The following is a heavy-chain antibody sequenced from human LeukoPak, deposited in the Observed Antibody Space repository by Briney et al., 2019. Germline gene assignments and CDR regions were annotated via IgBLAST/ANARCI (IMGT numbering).Heavy chain of an antibody. CDR3: ARSRGYSYGTTFLDY. D-gene: IGHD5-18*01. CDR2: INHSGST. V-gene: IGHV4-34*01. J-gene: IGHJ4*02. Sequence: KASETLSLTCAVYGGSFSGYYWSWIRQPPGKGLEWIGEINHSGSTNYNPSLKSRVTISVDTSKNQFSLKLSSVTAADTAVYYCARSRGYSYGTTFLDYWGQGTLVTVSS. CDR1: GGSFSGYY.